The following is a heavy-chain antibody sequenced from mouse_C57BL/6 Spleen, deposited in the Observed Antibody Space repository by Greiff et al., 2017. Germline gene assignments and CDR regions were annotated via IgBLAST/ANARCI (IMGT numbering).Heavy chain of an antibody. J-gene: IGHJ4*01. CDR1: GFTFSDYG. Sequence: EVKLMESGGGLVKPGGSLKLSCAASGFTFSDYGMHWVRQAPEKGLEWVAYISSGSSTIYYADTVKGRFTISRDNAKNTLFLQMTSLRSEDTAMYYCARSAQATLAMDYWGQGTSVTVSS. CDR2: ISSGSSTI. V-gene: IGHV5-17*01. CDR3: ARSAQATLAMDY. D-gene: IGHD3-2*02.